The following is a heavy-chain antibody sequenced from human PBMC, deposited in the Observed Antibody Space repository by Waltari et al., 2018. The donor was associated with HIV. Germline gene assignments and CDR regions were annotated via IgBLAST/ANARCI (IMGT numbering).Heavy chain of an antibody. Sequence: EVQLVQSGAEVKKPGESLKLSCKGSGYSFATSWIGWVRQMPGKGLEWMGIIYPGDSDTRYSPSFQGQVTISADKSIRTAYLQWSSLKASDTAMYYCTKGMYANQDYFDNWGQGTLVTVSS. CDR1: GYSFATSW. J-gene: IGHJ4*02. V-gene: IGHV5-51*03. CDR3: TKGMYANQDYFDN. CDR2: IYPGDSDT. D-gene: IGHD2-8*01.